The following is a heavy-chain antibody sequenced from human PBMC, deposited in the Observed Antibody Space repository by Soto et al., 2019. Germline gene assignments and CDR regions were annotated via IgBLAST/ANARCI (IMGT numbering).Heavy chain of an antibody. D-gene: IGHD3-22*01. CDR3: ARGGGDSSGYVDY. CDR2: INHGGRT. Sequence: QVQLQQWGAGLLKPSETLSLTCAVYGGSFSGYYWSWIRQPPGKGLEWIGEINHGGRTNYNPSLKSRVTILVDPSKNQFSLKLSSVTAADTAVYYCARGGGDSSGYVDYWGQGTPVTVSS. CDR1: GGSFSGYY. J-gene: IGHJ4*02. V-gene: IGHV4-34*01.